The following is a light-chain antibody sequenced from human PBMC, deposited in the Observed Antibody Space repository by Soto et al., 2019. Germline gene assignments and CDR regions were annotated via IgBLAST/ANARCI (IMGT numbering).Light chain of an antibody. Sequence: QSVLTQPASVSGSPGQSITISCTGTSNDIGNSNLVSWYQQHPDRAPKLMIYEVSKRPSGVPDRFSGSKSGNTASLTVSGLQAEDEADYYCSSYAGSNNLIFGGGTKVTVL. J-gene: IGLJ2*01. CDR1: SNDIGNSNL. CDR3: SSYAGSNNLI. V-gene: IGLV2-8*01. CDR2: EVS.